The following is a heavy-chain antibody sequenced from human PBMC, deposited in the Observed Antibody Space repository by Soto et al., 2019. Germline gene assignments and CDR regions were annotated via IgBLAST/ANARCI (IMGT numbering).Heavy chain of an antibody. V-gene: IGHV3-66*01. Sequence: DVQLVESGGGWVLRGEYLRLPCAASGFTVGSAYMSWVRQAPGKGLEWVAGIYSGGNTYYADSVKGRFTISRDTSKNRLYLQMMSLRAEAAAIYYWERDPWFGDIGNYWGQGSMVTVSS. D-gene: IGHD3-10*01. CDR3: ERDPWFGDIGNY. CDR2: IYSGGNT. CDR1: GFTVGSAY. J-gene: IGHJ4*02.